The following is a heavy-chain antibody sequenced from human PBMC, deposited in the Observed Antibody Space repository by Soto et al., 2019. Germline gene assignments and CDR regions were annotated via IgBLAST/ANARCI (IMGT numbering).Heavy chain of an antibody. D-gene: IGHD3-10*01. J-gene: IGHJ1*01. CDR2: ISGSGGTT. CDR1: GCTFSSYA. Sequence: GGSLSLSCVASGCTFSSYALNWVLQAPGRGLEWVSAISGSGGTTYYAGSVKGRFTISRDNSENTLYLQMNSLRAEDTAVYYCAKDSDREYFQHWGQGTLVTVSS. V-gene: IGHV3-23*01. CDR3: AKDSDREYFQH.